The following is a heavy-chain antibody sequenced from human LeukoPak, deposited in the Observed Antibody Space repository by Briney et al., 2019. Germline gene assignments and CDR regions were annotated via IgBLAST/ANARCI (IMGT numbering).Heavy chain of an antibody. J-gene: IGHJ4*02. Sequence: ASVKVSCKASEYTFTGYYIHWVRQAPGQGLEWMGWIDPNTGDSNYVQKFQGRVTMTRDTSISTAYMELRSLRSDDTAVYYCARGLSLSKQLVIADYWGQGTLVTVSS. CDR2: IDPNTGDS. D-gene: IGHD6-6*01. CDR3: ARGLSLSKQLVIADY. V-gene: IGHV1-2*02. CDR1: EYTFTGYY.